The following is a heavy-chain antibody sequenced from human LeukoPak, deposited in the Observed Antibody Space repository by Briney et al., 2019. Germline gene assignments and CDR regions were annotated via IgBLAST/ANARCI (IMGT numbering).Heavy chain of an antibody. D-gene: IGHD2-15*01. V-gene: IGHV4-59*01. CDR3: AGDVVATLNAFDI. Sequence: PSETLSLTCTVSGDSISNYYCSWVRQPPGKGQEWIGYIYSSASTNYNPSLKSRVPISIDTSKTQFSLKLSPVTAADTAVYYCAGDVVATLNAFDIWGQGTMVTVSS. CDR2: IYSSAST. J-gene: IGHJ3*02. CDR1: GDSISNYY.